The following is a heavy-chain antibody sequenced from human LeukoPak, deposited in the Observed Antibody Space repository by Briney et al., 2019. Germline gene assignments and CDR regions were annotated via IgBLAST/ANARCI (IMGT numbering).Heavy chain of an antibody. CDR1: GGSISSSSYY. D-gene: IGHD5-18*01. J-gene: IGHJ4*02. Sequence: SETLSLTCTVSGGSISSSSYYWGWIRQPPGKGLEWIGSIYYSGSTYYNPSLKSRVTISVDTSKNQFSLKLSSVTAADTAVYYCARASRIQLWSYYFDYWGQGTLVTVSS. CDR2: IYYSGST. CDR3: ARASRIQLWSYYFDY. V-gene: IGHV4-39*07.